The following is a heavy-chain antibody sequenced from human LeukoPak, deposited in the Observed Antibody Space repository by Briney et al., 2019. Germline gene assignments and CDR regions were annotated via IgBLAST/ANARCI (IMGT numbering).Heavy chain of an antibody. D-gene: IGHD6-19*01. CDR2: INPNSGGT. CDR1: GGTFSSYA. V-gene: IGHV1-2*02. Sequence: ASVKVSCKASGGTFSSYAISWVRQAPGQGLEWMGWINPNSGGTNYAQKFQGRVTMTRDTSISTAYMELSRLRSDDTAVYYCARTGVSSGWYALGYYYYMDVWGKGTTVTVSS. J-gene: IGHJ6*03. CDR3: ARTGVSSGWYALGYYYYMDV.